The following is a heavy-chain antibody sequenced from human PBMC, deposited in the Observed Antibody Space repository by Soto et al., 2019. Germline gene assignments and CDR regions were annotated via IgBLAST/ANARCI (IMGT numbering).Heavy chain of an antibody. Sequence: ASLKVSCNASGYTFTGYYMHWVRQAPGQGLEWMGWINPNSGGTNYAQKFQGWVTMTRDTSISTAYMELSRLRSDDTAVYYCARGVGATQSDFDYWGQGTLVTVSS. CDR2: INPNSGGT. J-gene: IGHJ4*02. CDR1: GYTFTGYY. V-gene: IGHV1-2*04. D-gene: IGHD1-26*01. CDR3: ARGVGATQSDFDY.